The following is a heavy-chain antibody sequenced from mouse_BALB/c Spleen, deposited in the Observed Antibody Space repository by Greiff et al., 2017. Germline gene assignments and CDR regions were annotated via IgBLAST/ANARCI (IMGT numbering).Heavy chain of an antibody. CDR3: VYGNSFSMDY. J-gene: IGHJ4*01. D-gene: IGHD2-10*02. CDR1: GFSLSRYS. CDR2: IWGGGST. V-gene: IGHV2-6-4*01. Sequence: VQLKESGPGLVAPSQSLSITCTVSGFSLSRYSVHWVRQPPGKGLEWLGMIWGGGSTDYNSALKSRLGISKDNSKSQVFLKMNSLQTDDTAMYYCVYGNSFSMDYWGQGTSVTVSS.